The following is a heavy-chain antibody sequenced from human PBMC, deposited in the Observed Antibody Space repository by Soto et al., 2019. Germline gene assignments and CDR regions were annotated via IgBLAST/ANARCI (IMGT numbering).Heavy chain of an antibody. Sequence: EVQLLESGGDLVQPGGSLRLSCVASGFTFSTCAMSWVRQAPGKGLAWVSSISGVGDSTDYADSVKDRFSISRDNSKNTLYLHMNSLRAEDTAVYYCAKHLLFGASKWFDPWGQGTLVTVSS. CDR3: AKHLLFGASKWFDP. CDR1: GFTFSTCA. D-gene: IGHD3-10*01. CDR2: ISGVGDST. J-gene: IGHJ5*02. V-gene: IGHV3-23*01.